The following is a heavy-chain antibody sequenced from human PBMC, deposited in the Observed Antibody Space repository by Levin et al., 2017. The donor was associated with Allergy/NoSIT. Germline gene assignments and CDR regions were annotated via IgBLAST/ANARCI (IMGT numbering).Heavy chain of an antibody. Sequence: GGSLRLSCAASGFTFSSYGMHWVRQAPGKGLEWVAVIWYDGSNKYYADSVKGRFTISRDNSKNTLYLQMNSLRAEDTAVYYCARRGITMIRTGMDVWGQGTTVTVSS. J-gene: IGHJ6*02. V-gene: IGHV3-33*01. CDR1: GFTFSSYG. D-gene: IGHD3-22*01. CDR3: ARRGITMIRTGMDV. CDR2: IWYDGSNK.